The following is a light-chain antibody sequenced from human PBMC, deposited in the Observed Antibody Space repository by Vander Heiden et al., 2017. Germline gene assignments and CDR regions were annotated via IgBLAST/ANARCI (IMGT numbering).Light chain of an antibody. V-gene: IGLV1-40*01. CDR1: RSNIGAPYD. CDR3: QSYDTSLSGV. CDR2: GNN. Sequence: QSVLTQPPSVSGAPGQRVTISCTGSRSNIGAPYDVHWYQQLPGTAPKLLIYGNNNRPSGVPDRFSGSKSGTSASLAITGLQAEDEADYYCQSYDTSLSGVFGGGTKLTVL. J-gene: IGLJ3*02.